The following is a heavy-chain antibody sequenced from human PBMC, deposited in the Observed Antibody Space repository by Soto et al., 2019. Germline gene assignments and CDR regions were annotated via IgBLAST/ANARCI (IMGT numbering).Heavy chain of an antibody. J-gene: IGHJ4*02. V-gene: IGHV5-51*01. D-gene: IGHD4-17*01. CDR2: IYPDDSNI. CDR3: ARRIYGANDY. CDR1: GYSFTNHW. Sequence: GESLKISCKGSGYSFTNHWIDWVRQMPGKGLQWMGVIYPDDSNIKYSPSFQGNVTLSVDKSTSTAYLQWSALKASDTAIYFCARRIYGANDYWGQGTLVTVSS.